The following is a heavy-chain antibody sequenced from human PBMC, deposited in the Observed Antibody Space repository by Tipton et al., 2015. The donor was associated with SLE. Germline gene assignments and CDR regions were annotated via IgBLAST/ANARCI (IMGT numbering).Heavy chain of an antibody. Sequence: SLRLSCAASGFTVSSNYMYWVRQAPGKGLEWVSVIYSGGSTYYADSVKGRYTISRDNSKNTLYLQMNRLTAEDTAVYYCARDRGSGWFDFDYWGQGTLVTVSS. V-gene: IGHV3-53*01. J-gene: IGHJ4*02. CDR1: GFTVSSNY. CDR3: ARDRGSGWFDFDY. CDR2: IYSGGST. D-gene: IGHD6-19*01.